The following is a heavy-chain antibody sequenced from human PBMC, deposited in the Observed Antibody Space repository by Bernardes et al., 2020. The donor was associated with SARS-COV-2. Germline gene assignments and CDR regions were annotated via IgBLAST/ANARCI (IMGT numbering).Heavy chain of an antibody. CDR2: IYYSGST. Sequence: SETLSLTCTVSGGSISSGGYYWSWIRQHPGKGLEWIGYIYYSGSTYYNPSLKSRVTISVDTSKNQFSLKLSSVTAADTAVYYCARDHRSGEYGDAFDIWGQGTMVTVSS. CDR1: GGSISSGGYY. V-gene: IGHV4-31*03. CDR3: ARDHRSGEYGDAFDI. J-gene: IGHJ3*02. D-gene: IGHD3-10*01.